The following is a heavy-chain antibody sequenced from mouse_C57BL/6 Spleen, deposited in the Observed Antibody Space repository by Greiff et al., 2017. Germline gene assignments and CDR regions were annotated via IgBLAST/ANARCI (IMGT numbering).Heavy chain of an antibody. D-gene: IGHD2-5*01. V-gene: IGHV1-59*01. CDR1: GYTFTSYW. Sequence: QVQLQQPGAELVRPGTSVTLSCKASGYTFTSYWMHWVKQRPGQGLEWIGVIDPSDSYTNYNQQFKGKATLTVDTSSSTAYMQLSRLTSEDSAVYYCARERKSNYGDDWGQGTTLTVSS. CDR3: ARERKSNYGDD. J-gene: IGHJ2*01. CDR2: IDPSDSYT.